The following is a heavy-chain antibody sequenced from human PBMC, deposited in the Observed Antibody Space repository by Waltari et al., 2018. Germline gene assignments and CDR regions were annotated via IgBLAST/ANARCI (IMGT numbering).Heavy chain of an antibody. D-gene: IGHD3-22*01. V-gene: IGHV1-69*01. Sequence: QVQLVQSAGEVKKPGSSVKVSCKASGGTFSSYAISCVLRAPGQGLEWMGGIIPIFGTANYAQKFQGRVTITADESTSTAYMELSSLRSEDTAVYYCAIGGIDSSGYYPDYWGQGTLVTVSS. CDR3: AIGGIDSSGYYPDY. J-gene: IGHJ4*02. CDR1: GGTFSSYA. CDR2: IIPIFGTA.